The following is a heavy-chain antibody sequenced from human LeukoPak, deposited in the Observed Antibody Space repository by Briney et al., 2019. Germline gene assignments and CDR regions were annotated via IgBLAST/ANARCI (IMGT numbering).Heavy chain of an antibody. Sequence: ASVKVSCKASGYTFTSYDINWVRQATGQGLEWMGWMNPNSGNTGYAQKFQGRVTMTRNTSISTAYMELSRLRSDDTAVYYCARDLSGSQDFDYWGQGALVTVSS. CDR3: ARDLSGSQDFDY. CDR1: GYTFTSYD. D-gene: IGHD1-26*01. V-gene: IGHV1-8*01. CDR2: MNPNSGNT. J-gene: IGHJ4*02.